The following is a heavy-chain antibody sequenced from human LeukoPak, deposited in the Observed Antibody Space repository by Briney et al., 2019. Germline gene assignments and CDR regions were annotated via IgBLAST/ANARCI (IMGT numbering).Heavy chain of an antibody. V-gene: IGHV3-7*01. Sequence: PGRSLRLSCAASGFTFSSYGMYWVRQPPGKGLEWVANIKQDGSEKYYVDSVKGRFTISRDNAKNSLYLQMNSLRAEDTAVYYCASFRITVAGRTGLDYWGQGTLVTVSS. CDR1: GFTFSSYG. D-gene: IGHD6-19*01. CDR2: IKQDGSEK. CDR3: ASFRITVAGRTGLDY. J-gene: IGHJ4*02.